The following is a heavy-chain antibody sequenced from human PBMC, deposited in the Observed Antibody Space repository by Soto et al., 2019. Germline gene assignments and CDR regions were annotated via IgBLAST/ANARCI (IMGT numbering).Heavy chain of an antibody. CDR1: VITLSIYA. V-gene: IGHV3-23*01. J-gene: IGHJ4*02. CDR2: ISASGGST. Sequence: RGSLLLSCASSVITLSIYAMSRVGQAPGRGPEWVSGISASGGSTSYADSVKGRFTISRDNSKNTLYLQMNSLRADDTAVYHCAKGQNSGTYRFYFDYWGQGALVTVSS. D-gene: IGHD1-26*01. CDR3: AKGQNSGTYRFYFDY.